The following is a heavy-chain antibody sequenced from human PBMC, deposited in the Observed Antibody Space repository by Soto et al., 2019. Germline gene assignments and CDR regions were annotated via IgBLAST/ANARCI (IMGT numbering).Heavy chain of an antibody. CDR1: GFTFSSYW. D-gene: IGHD2-2*01. V-gene: IGHV3-74*01. J-gene: IGHJ4*01. Sequence: EVQLVESGGGLVQPGGSLRLSCAASGFTFSSYWIHWVRQAPGKGLVWVSRINSDGSSTTYADSVKGRFTISRDNAKNKLYLLSTRLRAEDTGVYYCARVSSEGVPAAIDCWGQGTMVTVSS. CDR2: INSDGSST. CDR3: ARVSSEGVPAAIDC.